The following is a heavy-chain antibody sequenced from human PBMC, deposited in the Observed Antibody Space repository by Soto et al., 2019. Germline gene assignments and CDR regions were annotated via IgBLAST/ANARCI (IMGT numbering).Heavy chain of an antibody. CDR1: GGSIGSRDYY. Sequence: QVQMRQLGPGLVKPSQTLSLKCSVSGGSIGSRDYYWSWIRQHPEKGLEWIGSIYYNGNTDYNPSLRGRPTISLDASMNEFSLKLTSVTAADTAVYYCARDKGGAALKGSGMDVWGQGTTVTVS. D-gene: IGHD2-8*01. J-gene: IGHJ6*02. V-gene: IGHV4-31*02. CDR3: ARDKGGAALKGSGMDV. CDR2: IYYNGNT.